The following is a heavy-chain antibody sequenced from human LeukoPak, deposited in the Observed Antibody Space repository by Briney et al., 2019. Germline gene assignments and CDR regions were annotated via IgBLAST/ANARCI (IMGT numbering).Heavy chain of an antibody. Sequence: GGSLRLSCAASGFTFSSYAMHWVRQAPGKGLEYVSAITYNGDSTYYADSVKGRFIISRDNSKSTLYLQMGSLRSEDMAVYYCARALARSGSYYRLDYWGQGILVTVSS. J-gene: IGHJ4*02. CDR3: ARALARSGSYYRLDY. V-gene: IGHV3-64*02. CDR2: ITYNGDST. CDR1: GFTFSSYA. D-gene: IGHD1-26*01.